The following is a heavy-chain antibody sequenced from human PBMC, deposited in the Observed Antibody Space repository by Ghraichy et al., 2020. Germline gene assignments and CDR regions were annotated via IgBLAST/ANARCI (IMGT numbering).Heavy chain of an antibody. V-gene: IGHV3-30*18. J-gene: IGHJ4*02. D-gene: IGHD4-17*01. Sequence: GGSLRLSCASSGFTFGAYSMHWVRQAPGKGLEWVAVISPDGSDYFYADSVKGRFIISRDNSKNILSLQMNRLTTEDTAVYYCAKDPSRTTAVTISFFDYWGPGTLVTVSS. CDR3: AKDPSRTTAVTISFFDY. CDR1: GFTFGAYS. CDR2: ISPDGSDY.